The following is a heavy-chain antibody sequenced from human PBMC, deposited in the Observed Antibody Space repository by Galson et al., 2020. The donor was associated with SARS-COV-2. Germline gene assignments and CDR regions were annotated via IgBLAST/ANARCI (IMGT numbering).Heavy chain of an antibody. Sequence: GGSLRLSCAASGFTLGTYGMHWVRQAPGKGLEWVAFIQYDGSNKYYADSVKGRFTISKDKSKNTLYLQMNSLRAEDTALYHCAKDSSTWLATTYFDCWGQGTLVTVSS. CDR2: IQYDGSNK. V-gene: IGHV3-30*02. CDR3: AKDSSTWLATTYFDC. J-gene: IGHJ4*02. D-gene: IGHD6-13*01. CDR1: GFTLGTYG.